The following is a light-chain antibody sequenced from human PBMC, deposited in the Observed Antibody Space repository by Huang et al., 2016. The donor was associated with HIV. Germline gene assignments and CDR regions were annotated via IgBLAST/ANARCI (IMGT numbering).Light chain of an antibody. V-gene: IGKV3-15*01. CDR2: EAS. CDR3: RQYHEWPRT. Sequence: ERVLTQSPGTLSVSPGERATLSCRTSQGIGNSLAWYQLRPGQAPRLLIYEASIRASNIPARFSGGGSEIDFTLTISGLQSEDSAIYYCRQYHEWPRTFGQGTKVEIK. CDR1: QGIGNS. J-gene: IGKJ2*01.